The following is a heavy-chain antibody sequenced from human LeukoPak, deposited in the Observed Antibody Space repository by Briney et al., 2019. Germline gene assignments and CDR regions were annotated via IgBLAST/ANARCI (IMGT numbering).Heavy chain of an antibody. CDR3: TRGSIAYYYMDV. CDR1: GGSISSSSYY. CDR2: IYYSGST. V-gene: IGHV4-39*07. Sequence: SETLSLTCTVSGGSISSSSYYWGWIRQPPGKGLEWIGSIYYSGSTYYNPSLKSRVTISVDTSKNQFSLKLSSVTAADTAVYYCTRGSIAYYYMDVWGKGTTVTISS. D-gene: IGHD3-22*01. J-gene: IGHJ6*03.